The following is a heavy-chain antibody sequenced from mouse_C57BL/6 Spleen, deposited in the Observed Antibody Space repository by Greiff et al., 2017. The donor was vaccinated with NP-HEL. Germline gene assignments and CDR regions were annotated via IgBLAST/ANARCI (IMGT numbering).Heavy chain of an antibody. CDR2: IYPGSGST. Sequence: VQLQQPGAELVKPGASVKMSCKASGYTFTSYWITWVKQRPGQGLEWIGDIYPGSGSTNYNEKFKSKATLTVDTSSSTAYMQLSSLTSEDSAVYYCARRIYYDYDGGYFDVWGTGTTVTVSS. D-gene: IGHD2-4*01. V-gene: IGHV1-55*01. CDR3: ARRIYYDYDGGYFDV. CDR1: GYTFTSYW. J-gene: IGHJ1*03.